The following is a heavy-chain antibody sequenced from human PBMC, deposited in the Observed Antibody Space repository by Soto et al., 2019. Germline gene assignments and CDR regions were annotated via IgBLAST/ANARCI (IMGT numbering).Heavy chain of an antibody. CDR2: IYSGGST. Sequence: GGSLRLSCAASGFTVSSNYMSWVRQAPGKGLEWVSVIYSGGSTYYADSVKGRFTISRDNSKNTLYLQMNSLRAEDTAVYYCARVWTVTTYYFDYWGQGTLVTVSS. D-gene: IGHD3-9*01. V-gene: IGHV3-53*01. CDR1: GFTVSSNY. CDR3: ARVWTVTTYYFDY. J-gene: IGHJ4*02.